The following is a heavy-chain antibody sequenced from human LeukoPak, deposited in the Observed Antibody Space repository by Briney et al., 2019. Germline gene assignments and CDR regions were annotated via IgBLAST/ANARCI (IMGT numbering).Heavy chain of an antibody. CDR2: INHSGST. CDR3: ARALGPTGTVPDY. Sequence: SETLSLTCVVYGGSFSDYHWSWIRQPPGKGLEWIGEINHSGSTNYNPSLKSRVTISVDTSKNQFSLKLSSVTAADTAVYYCARALGPTGTVPDYWGQGTLVTVSS. J-gene: IGHJ4*02. CDR1: GGSFSDYH. V-gene: IGHV4-34*01. D-gene: IGHD1-26*01.